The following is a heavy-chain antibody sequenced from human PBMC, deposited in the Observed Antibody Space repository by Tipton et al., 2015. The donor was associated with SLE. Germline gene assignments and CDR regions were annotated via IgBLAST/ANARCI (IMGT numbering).Heavy chain of an antibody. D-gene: IGHD1-26*01. CDR2: ISSSGSTL. Sequence: SLRLSCAASGFTFSSYEMNWVRQAPGKVLEWVSYISSSGSTLYYADSVKGRFTISRDNAKNSLYLQMNSLRAEDTAVYYCARLQGVGPDIWGQGTMVTVSS. CDR1: GFTFSSYE. V-gene: IGHV3-48*03. CDR3: ARLQGVGPDI. J-gene: IGHJ3*02.